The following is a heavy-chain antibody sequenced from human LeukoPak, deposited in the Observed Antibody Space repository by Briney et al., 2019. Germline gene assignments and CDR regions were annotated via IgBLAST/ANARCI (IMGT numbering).Heavy chain of an antibody. D-gene: IGHD5-24*01. J-gene: IGHJ2*01. Sequence: SGPTLVNPTQTLTLTCTFSGFSLSTSGVGVGWIRQPPGKGLEWIGYIYYSGSTNYNPSLKSRVTISVDTSKNQFSLKLSSVTAADTAVYYCARDYNRLRGWLHNPGYFDLWGRGTLVTVSS. V-gene: IGHV4-61*08. CDR2: IYYSGST. CDR3: ARDYNRLRGWLHNPGYFDL. CDR1: GFSLSTSGVG.